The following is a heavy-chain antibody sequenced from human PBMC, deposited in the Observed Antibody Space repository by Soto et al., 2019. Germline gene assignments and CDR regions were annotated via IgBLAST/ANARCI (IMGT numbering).Heavy chain of an antibody. V-gene: IGHV1-18*01. J-gene: IGHJ4*02. D-gene: IGHD3-10*01. CDR1: GYTFTSYG. CDR2: ISAYNGNT. Sequence: ASVKVSCKASGYTFTSYGISWVRQAPGQGLEWMGWISAYNGNTNYAQKLQGRVTISVDTSKNQFSLKLSSVTAADTAVYYCARGRWFGELLYSFDYWGQGTLVTVSS. CDR3: ARGRWFGELLYSFDY.